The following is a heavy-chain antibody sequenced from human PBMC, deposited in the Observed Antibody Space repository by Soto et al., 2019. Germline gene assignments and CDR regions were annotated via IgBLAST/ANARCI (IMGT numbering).Heavy chain of an antibody. CDR3: ARGRGYSGDERYYYFDMDV. V-gene: IGHV1-69*01. J-gene: IGHJ6*02. CDR1: GGTFNNYP. CDR2: SIPIFGTA. Sequence: QVQLVQSGAEVKKPASSVKVSCKASGGTFNNYPITWVRQAPGEGLEWMGGSIPIFGTANYAQNFQGRVTISVDESTSTAYMELSSLRTEDTAVYYCARGRGYSGDERYYYFDMDVWGQGATVTVSS. D-gene: IGHD5-12*01.